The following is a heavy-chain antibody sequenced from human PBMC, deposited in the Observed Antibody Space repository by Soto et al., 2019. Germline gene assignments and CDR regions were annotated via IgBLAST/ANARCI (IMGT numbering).Heavy chain of an antibody. V-gene: IGHV3-7*03. CDR3: ARDYYGSGSHDS. CDR2: IKQDGSVK. D-gene: IGHD3-10*01. CDR1: GFTLSNYW. Sequence: WSLRLSCAASGFTLSNYWISWVRQAPGKGLEWVANIKQDGSVKYYVDSVKGRFTISRDNAKSSLYLQMNSLRAEDTALYYCARDYYGSGSHDSWGQGTLVTVSS. J-gene: IGHJ5*01.